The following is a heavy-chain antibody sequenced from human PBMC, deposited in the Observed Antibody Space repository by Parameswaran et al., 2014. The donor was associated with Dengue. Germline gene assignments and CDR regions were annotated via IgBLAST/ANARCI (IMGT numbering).Heavy chain of an antibody. J-gene: IGHJ4*02. Sequence: WVRQAPGQGLEWMGLVDPEDGETIYAEKFQGRVTITADTSTDTAYMELSSLRSEDTAVYYCATDRGGMATSYWGQGTLVTVSS. CDR3: ATDRGGMATSY. D-gene: IGHD5-12*01. V-gene: IGHV1-69-2*01. CDR2: VDPEDGET.